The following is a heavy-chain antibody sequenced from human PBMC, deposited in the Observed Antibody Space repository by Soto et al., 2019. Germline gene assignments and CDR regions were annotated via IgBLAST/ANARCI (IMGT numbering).Heavy chain of an antibody. D-gene: IGHD3-3*01. V-gene: IGHV5-51*01. Sequence: GESLKISCKGSGYSFTSYCIGWVRQMPGKGLEWMGIIYPGDSDTRYSPSFQGQVTISADKSISTAYLQWSSLKASDTAMYYCARRYYDFWSGYYSFDYWGQGTLVTVSS. CDR1: GYSFTSYC. J-gene: IGHJ4*02. CDR3: ARRYYDFWSGYYSFDY. CDR2: IYPGDSDT.